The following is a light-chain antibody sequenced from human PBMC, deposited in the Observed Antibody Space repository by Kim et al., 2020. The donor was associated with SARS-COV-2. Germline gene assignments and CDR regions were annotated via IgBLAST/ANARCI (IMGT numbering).Light chain of an antibody. J-gene: IGLJ2*01. CDR2: QHD. CDR1: KLGDKY. CDR3: QAWDSSAAV. V-gene: IGLV3-1*01. Sequence: SYELTQPPSVSVSPGQTARITCSGDKLGDKYAFWYQQKPGQSPVLVMFQHDKRPSGISQRFSGSNSGNTAILTISGTRTIDEAVYYCQAWDSSAAVFGGGTQLTFL.